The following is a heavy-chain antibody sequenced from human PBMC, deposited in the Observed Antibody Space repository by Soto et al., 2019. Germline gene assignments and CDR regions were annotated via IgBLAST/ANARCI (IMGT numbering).Heavy chain of an antibody. Sequence: ASVKVSCKASGYTFTSSYVHWVRQAPGQGLEWVAIINPNGGSTNYAQEFQGRVTVTRDTSTSTVFMELSSLHSDDTAVYYCARDRHNWNYDHNDAFDIWGQGTMVTVSS. D-gene: IGHD1-7*01. CDR2: INPNGGST. V-gene: IGHV1-46*01. CDR3: ARDRHNWNYDHNDAFDI. CDR1: GYTFTSSY. J-gene: IGHJ3*02.